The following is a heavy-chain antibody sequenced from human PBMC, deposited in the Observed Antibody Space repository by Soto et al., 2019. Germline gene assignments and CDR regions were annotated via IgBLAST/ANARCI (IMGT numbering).Heavy chain of an antibody. D-gene: IGHD6-19*01. Sequence: GASVKVSCKASGYTFTSYGISWVRQAPGQGLEWMGWISAYNGNTNYAQKLQGRVTMTTDTSTSTAYMELRSLRSDDTAVYYCARDQGYLVYEQWLPYNGFDPWGQGTLVTVPQ. CDR3: ARDQGYLVYEQWLPYNGFDP. CDR2: ISAYNGNT. CDR1: GYTFTSYG. V-gene: IGHV1-18*01. J-gene: IGHJ5*02.